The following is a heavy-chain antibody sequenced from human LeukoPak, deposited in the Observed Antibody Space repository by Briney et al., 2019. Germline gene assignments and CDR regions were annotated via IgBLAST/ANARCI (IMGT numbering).Heavy chain of an antibody. Sequence: GGSLRLSCAASGFTFSSYSMNWVRQAPGKGLEWVSSITSSSSYIYYADSVKGRFTISRDNAKNSLYLQTNSLRAEDTAVYYCAKDFLGYFDYWGQGTLVTVSS. CDR2: ITSSSSYI. CDR3: AKDFLGYFDY. V-gene: IGHV3-21*01. J-gene: IGHJ4*02. CDR1: GFTFSSYS.